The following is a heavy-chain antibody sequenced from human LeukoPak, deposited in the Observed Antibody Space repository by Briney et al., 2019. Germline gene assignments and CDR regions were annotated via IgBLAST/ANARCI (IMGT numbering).Heavy chain of an antibody. J-gene: IGHJ4*02. CDR2: IYYSGST. Sequence: SETLSITCTVSGGSITSYYWSWIRQPPGKGLEWIGYIYYSGSTNYNPSLKSRVTISVDTSKNQFSLKLSSVTAADTAVYYCARHTAGFVDYWGQGTLVTVSS. D-gene: IGHD6-19*01. V-gene: IGHV4-59*08. CDR3: ARHTAGFVDY. CDR1: GGSITSYY.